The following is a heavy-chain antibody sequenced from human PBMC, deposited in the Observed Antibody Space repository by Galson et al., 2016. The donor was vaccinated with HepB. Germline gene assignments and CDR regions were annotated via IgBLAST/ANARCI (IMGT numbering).Heavy chain of an antibody. D-gene: IGHD3-9*01. V-gene: IGHV1-18*04. Sequence: SVKVSCKASGYTFTDYHMHWLRQAPGQGLEWMGWISTDNANTNYAQKLQGRVTMTTDPSTSTAYMELRSLRSDDTAIYYCARAYYNILTYGGMVVYYGLDVGGQGTLVTVSS. CDR1: GYTFTDYH. J-gene: IGHJ6*02. CDR3: ARAYYNILTYGGMVVYYGLDV. CDR2: ISTDNANT.